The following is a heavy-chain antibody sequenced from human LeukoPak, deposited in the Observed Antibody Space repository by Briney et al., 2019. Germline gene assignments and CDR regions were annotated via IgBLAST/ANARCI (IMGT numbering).Heavy chain of an antibody. V-gene: IGHV4-59*01. Sequence: SETLSLTCTVSGGSISSYYWSWTRQPPGKGLEWIGYIYYSGSTNYNPSPKSRVTISVDTSKNQFSLKLSSVTAADTAVYYCARELYDYGDPERDSDAFDIWGQGTMVTVSS. CDR3: ARELYDYGDPERDSDAFDI. CDR1: GGSISSYY. D-gene: IGHD4-17*01. CDR2: IYYSGST. J-gene: IGHJ3*02.